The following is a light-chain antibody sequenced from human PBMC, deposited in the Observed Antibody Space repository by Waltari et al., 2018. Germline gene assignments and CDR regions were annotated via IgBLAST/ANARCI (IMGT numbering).Light chain of an antibody. V-gene: IGLV3-21*04. CDR1: NIGSKS. Sequence: SYVVTQSPSVSVAPGETARITCGGDNIGSKSVHWYQQRSRQAPVLIISYDSDPPAGIPELCSGCNSGNTANLTISWVEADDEADYYCLVWHSATDHHGVFGGGTKLTVL. J-gene: IGLJ2*01. CDR2: YDS. CDR3: LVWHSATDHHGV.